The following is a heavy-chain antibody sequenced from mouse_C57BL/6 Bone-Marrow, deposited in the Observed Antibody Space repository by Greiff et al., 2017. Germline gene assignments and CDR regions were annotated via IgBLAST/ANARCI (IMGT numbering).Heavy chain of an antibody. Sequence: QVQLQQPGAELVMPGASVKLSCKASGYTFTSYWMHWVKQRPGQGLEWIGEIDPSDSYTNYNQKFKGKSTLTVDKSSSTAYMQLSSLTSEDSAVYYCAREVVMVPYYLDYWGQGTTLTVSS. CDR2: IDPSDSYT. V-gene: IGHV1-69*01. J-gene: IGHJ2*01. CDR1: GYTFTSYW. D-gene: IGHD1-3*01. CDR3: AREVVMVPYYLDY.